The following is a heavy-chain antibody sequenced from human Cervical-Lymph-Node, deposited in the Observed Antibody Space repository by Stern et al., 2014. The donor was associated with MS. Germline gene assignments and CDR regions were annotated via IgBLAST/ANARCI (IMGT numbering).Heavy chain of an antibody. CDR2: ITSDGRST. Sequence: EVQLVESGGGLVQPGGSLRLSCAASGFAFSNYWMQWVRQAPGKGLVWVSHITSDGRSTSYADSVKGRFTVSRDNAKNTLYLQMNSLRAEDTAVYYCVRDNYGVDYWGQGTLVTVSS. CDR3: VRDNYGVDY. D-gene: IGHD4-17*01. CDR1: GFAFSNYW. J-gene: IGHJ4*02. V-gene: IGHV3-74*01.